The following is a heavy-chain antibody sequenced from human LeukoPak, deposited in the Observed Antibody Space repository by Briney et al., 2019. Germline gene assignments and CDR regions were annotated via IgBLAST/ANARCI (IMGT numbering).Heavy chain of an antibody. CDR3: ARDWGGSGSYLEYNWFDP. J-gene: IGHJ5*02. Sequence: SETLSLTCAVSGGSISSSNWWSWVRQPPGKGLEWIGEIYHSGSTNYNPSLKSRVTISVDKSKNQFSLKLSSVTAADTAVYYCARDWGGSGSYLEYNWFDPWGQGTLVTVSS. CDR2: IYHSGST. V-gene: IGHV4-4*02. D-gene: IGHD3-10*01. CDR1: GGSISSSNW.